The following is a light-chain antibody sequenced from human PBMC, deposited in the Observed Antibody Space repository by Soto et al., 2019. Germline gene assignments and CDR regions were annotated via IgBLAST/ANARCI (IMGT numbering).Light chain of an antibody. V-gene: IGKV1-9*01. CDR3: QQLNSV. Sequence: DIQLTQSPSFLSASVGDRVTITCRASQGIASYLAWFQQKAGEAPKLLIYAASTLQSGVPSRFSGSGSGTEFTLTISSLQPADSGNYYCQQLNSVFGQGTKVEIK. J-gene: IGKJ1*01. CDR1: QGIASY. CDR2: AAS.